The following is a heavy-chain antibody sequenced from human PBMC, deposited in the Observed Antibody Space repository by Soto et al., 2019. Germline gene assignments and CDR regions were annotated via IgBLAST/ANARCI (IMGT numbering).Heavy chain of an antibody. CDR3: ASGYCTNGVCYRFGPRAIQH. J-gene: IGHJ1*01. CDR2: IYHSGST. D-gene: IGHD2-8*01. V-gene: IGHV4-4*02. CDR1: GGSISSSNW. Sequence: SETLSLTCAVSGGSISSSNWWSWVRQPPGKGLEWIGEIYHSGSTNYNPSLKSRVTISVDKSKNQFSLKLSSVTAADTAVYYCASGYCTNGVCYRFGPRAIQHWGQGTLVTVSS.